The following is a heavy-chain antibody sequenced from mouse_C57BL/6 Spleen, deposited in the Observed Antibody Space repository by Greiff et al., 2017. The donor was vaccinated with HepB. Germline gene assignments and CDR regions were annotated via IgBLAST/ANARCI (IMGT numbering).Heavy chain of an antibody. D-gene: IGHD2-5*01. J-gene: IGHJ3*01. CDR1: GYTFTDYY. CDR3: ARSLYYRNYGAWFAY. Sequence: EVQLQQSGPELVKPGASVKISCKASGYTFTDYYMNWVKQSHGKSLEWIGDINPNNGGTSYNQKFKGKATLTVDKSSSTAYMELRSLTSEDSAVYYCARSLYYRNYGAWFAYWGQGTLVTVSA. CDR2: INPNNGGT. V-gene: IGHV1-26*01.